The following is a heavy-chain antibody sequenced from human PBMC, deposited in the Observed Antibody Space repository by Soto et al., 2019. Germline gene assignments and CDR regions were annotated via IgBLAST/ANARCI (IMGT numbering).Heavy chain of an antibody. CDR2: IYYTGST. V-gene: IGHV4-59*01. J-gene: IGHJ5*02. CDR3: ARGEGAAPGILPAAINWFDP. D-gene: IGHD2-2*02. Sequence: TLSLTCTVSGGSISSYYWSWIRQPPGKGLEWIGNIYYTGSTSYNPSLKSRVTISLDTSKNQFSLKVNSVTAADTAVYYGARGEGAAPGILPAAINWFDPWGQGTMVTVSS. CDR1: GGSISSYY.